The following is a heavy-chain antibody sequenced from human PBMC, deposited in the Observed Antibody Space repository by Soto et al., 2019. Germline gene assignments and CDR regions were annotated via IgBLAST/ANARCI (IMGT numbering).Heavy chain of an antibody. V-gene: IGHV4-34*01. CDR1: VGSFSGYY. D-gene: IGHD3-3*01. CDR3: ARARITIFGVVTYYYYYGMDV. J-gene: IGHJ6*02. CDR2: INHSGST. Sequence: SETLSLTCAVYVGSFSGYYWSWIRQPPGKGLEWIGEINHSGSTNYNPSLKSRVTISVDTSKNQFSLKLSSVTAADTAVYYCARARITIFGVVTYYYYYGMDVWGQGTTVTVSS.